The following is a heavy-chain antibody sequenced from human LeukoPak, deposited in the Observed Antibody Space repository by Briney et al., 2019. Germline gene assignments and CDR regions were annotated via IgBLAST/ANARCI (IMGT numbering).Heavy chain of an antibody. CDR2: IRYDGSNK. CDR3: AKESIVVVPAAMDY. V-gene: IGHV3-30*02. D-gene: IGHD2-2*01. J-gene: IGHJ4*02. CDR1: GFTFSSYG. Sequence: PGGSLRLSCAASGFTFSSYGMHWVRQAPGKGLEWVAFIRYDGSNKYYADSVKGRFTISRDNSKNTLYLQMNSLRAEDMAVYYCAKESIVVVPAAMDYWGQGTLVTVSS.